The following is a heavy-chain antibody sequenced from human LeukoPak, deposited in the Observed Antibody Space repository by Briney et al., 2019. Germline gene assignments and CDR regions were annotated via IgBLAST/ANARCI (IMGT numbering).Heavy chain of an antibody. CDR3: AKFEVATIPGWFNDY. CDR2: IDKTTYPT. D-gene: IGHD3-3*01. Sequence: PGGSLRLSCAASEFIFSDYAMGWVRQAPGKGLEWVSTIDKTTYPTFYADSVKGRFTISRDNSKNTLYLQMNSLRTEDTAVYFCAKFEVATIPGWFNDYWGQGILVTVSS. CDR1: EFIFSDYA. V-gene: IGHV3-23*05. J-gene: IGHJ4*02.